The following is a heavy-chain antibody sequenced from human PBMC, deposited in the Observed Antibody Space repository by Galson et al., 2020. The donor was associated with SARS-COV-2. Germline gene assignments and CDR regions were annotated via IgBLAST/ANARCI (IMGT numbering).Heavy chain of an antibody. CDR3: AKGSYYDILTGYYGIDY. Sequence: MHWVRQAPGKGLEWVAVISYDGSNKYYADSVKGRFTISRDNSKNTLYLQMNSLRAEDTAVYYCAKGSYYDILTGYYGIDYWGQGTLVTVSS. CDR2: ISYDGSNK. V-gene: IGHV3-30*18. J-gene: IGHJ4*02. D-gene: IGHD3-9*01.